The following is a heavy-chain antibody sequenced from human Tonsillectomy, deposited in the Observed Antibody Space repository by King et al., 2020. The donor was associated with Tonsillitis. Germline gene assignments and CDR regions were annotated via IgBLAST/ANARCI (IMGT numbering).Heavy chain of an antibody. D-gene: IGHD3-3*01. V-gene: IGHV4-34*01. Sequence: VQLQQWGAGLLKPSETLSLTCAVYGGSFSTYYWSWIRQPPGKGLEWIGEINHSGSTNYNPSLKSRVTISVDTSKNQFSLKVRSVTAADTSLYYCARGSLTIFGVAPHYWGQGTLVTVSS. CDR2: INHSGST. J-gene: IGHJ4*02. CDR1: GGSFSTYY. CDR3: ARGSLTIFGVAPHY.